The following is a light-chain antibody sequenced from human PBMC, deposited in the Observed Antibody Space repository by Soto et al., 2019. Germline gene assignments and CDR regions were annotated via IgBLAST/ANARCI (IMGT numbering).Light chain of an antibody. CDR1: QSVSSY. CDR2: DAS. V-gene: IGKV3-11*01. Sequence: EIVLTQSPCTLSFSPGERATLSCRASQSVSSYLAWYQQKPGQAPRLLIYDASNRATGIPARFSGSGSGTDFTLTISSLEPEDFAVYYCQQRSNWPPTWTFGQGTKVDI. CDR3: QQRSNWPPTWT. J-gene: IGKJ1*01.